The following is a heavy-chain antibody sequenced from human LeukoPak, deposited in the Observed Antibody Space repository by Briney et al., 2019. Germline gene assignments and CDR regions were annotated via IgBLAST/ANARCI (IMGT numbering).Heavy chain of an antibody. CDR1: GYTFTSYG. D-gene: IGHD4-23*01. CDR2: ITPMFGTA. V-gene: IGHV1-69*13. CDR3: ARGWLAETTVVTPYNY. J-gene: IGHJ4*02. Sequence: SVKVSCKASGYTFTSYGISWVRQAPGQGLEWMGGITPMFGTAVYAQKFQGRVTITAVESMSTAYMELSSLRSEDTAIYYCARGWLAETTVVTPYNYWGQGTLVTVSS.